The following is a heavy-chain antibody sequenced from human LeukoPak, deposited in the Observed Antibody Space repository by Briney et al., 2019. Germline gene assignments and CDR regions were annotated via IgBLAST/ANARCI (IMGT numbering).Heavy chain of an antibody. Sequence: PGGSLRLSCAASGFTFSSYAMSWVRQAPGKGLEWVSGISGSGDKTYYADSVKGRFTISRDNARNSLYLQMDNLRAEDTGVYYCARDFYDGFALDYWGQGTLVTVSS. CDR1: GFTFSSYA. CDR2: ISGSGDKT. V-gene: IGHV3-23*01. CDR3: ARDFYDGFALDY. J-gene: IGHJ4*02. D-gene: IGHD2/OR15-2a*01.